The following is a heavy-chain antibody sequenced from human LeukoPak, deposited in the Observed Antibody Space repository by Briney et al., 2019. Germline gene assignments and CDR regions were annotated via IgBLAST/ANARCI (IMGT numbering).Heavy chain of an antibody. V-gene: IGHV4-30-2*01. CDR2: IYHSGST. CDR1: GGSISSGGYY. J-gene: IGHJ5*02. CDR3: ARELHIVVVPAAIDWFDP. D-gene: IGHD2-2*01. Sequence: SQTLSLTCTVSGGSISSGGYYWSWIRQPPGKGLEWIGYIYHSGSTYYNPSLKSRVTISVDRSKNQFSLKLSSVTAADTAVYYCARELHIVVVPAAIDWFDPWGQGTLVTVSS.